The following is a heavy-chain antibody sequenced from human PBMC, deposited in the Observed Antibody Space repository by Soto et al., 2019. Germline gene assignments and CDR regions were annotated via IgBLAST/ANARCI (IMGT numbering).Heavy chain of an antibody. CDR2: IYWDGDK. CDR3: AHRATMTIFGLIIDNGIWFHP. Sequence: QINLIESGPTLVKPTQTLTLTCTFSGFSLSTSGAAVGWVRQPPGRALEWLALIYWDGDKRYNASLGNRLTITNDTSMNQADLTLTNVDPSDTATYYCAHRATMTIFGLIIDNGIWFHPWGQGTRVIVSS. CDR1: GFSLSTSGAA. D-gene: IGHD3-3*01. J-gene: IGHJ5*02. V-gene: IGHV2-5*02.